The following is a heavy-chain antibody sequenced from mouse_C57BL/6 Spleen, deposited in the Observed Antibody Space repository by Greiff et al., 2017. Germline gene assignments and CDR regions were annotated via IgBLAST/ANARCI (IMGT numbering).Heavy chain of an antibody. CDR2: IDPETGGN. J-gene: IGHJ3*01. D-gene: IGHD2-4*01. CDR3: TRYYDYGAWFAY. V-gene: IGHV1-15*01. Sequence: VQLQQSGAELVRPGASVTLSCKASGYTFPDYEMHWVKQTPVHGLEWIGAIDPETGGNAFNQKFKGKAILTADKSSSTAYMELRSLTSEDSAVYYCTRYYDYGAWFAYWGQGTLVTVS. CDR1: GYTFPDYE.